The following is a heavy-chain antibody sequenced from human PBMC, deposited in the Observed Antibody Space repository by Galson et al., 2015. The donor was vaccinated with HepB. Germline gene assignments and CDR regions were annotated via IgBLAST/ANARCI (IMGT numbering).Heavy chain of an antibody. V-gene: IGHV1-69*04. CDR2: IIPILGIA. Sequence: SVKVPCKASGGTFSSYTISWVRQAPGQGLEWMGRIIPILGIANYAQKFQGRVTITADKSTSTAYMELSSLRSEDTAVYYCARDPVLYGSGPYFDYWGQGTLVTVSS. CDR3: ARDPVLYGSGPYFDY. D-gene: IGHD3-10*01. CDR1: GGTFSSYT. J-gene: IGHJ4*02.